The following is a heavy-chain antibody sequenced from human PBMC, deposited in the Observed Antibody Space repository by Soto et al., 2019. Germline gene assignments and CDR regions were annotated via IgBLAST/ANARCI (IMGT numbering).Heavy chain of an antibody. CDR2: IIPMLGIA. Sequence: QVQLVQSGAEVKKPGSSVKVSCKASGGTFSSYTFSWVRQAPGQGLEWMGRIIPMLGIANYAQKFQGRVTITADKSTSTRYMELSSLRSEDTAVYYCANRGYSYGFVIYWGQGTLVTVSS. D-gene: IGHD5-18*01. J-gene: IGHJ4*02. CDR3: ANRGYSYGFVIY. V-gene: IGHV1-69*02. CDR1: GGTFSSYT.